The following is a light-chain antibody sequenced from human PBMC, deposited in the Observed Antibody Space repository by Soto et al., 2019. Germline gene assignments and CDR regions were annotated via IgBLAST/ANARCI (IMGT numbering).Light chain of an antibody. CDR2: DAS. J-gene: IGKJ4*01. V-gene: IGKV3-11*01. CDR1: QSVSNY. CDR3: QQRSNWALT. Sequence: IVLTQSPATLSLSPWEIATLSCRASQSVSNYLAWYQHKPGQAPRLLIYDASNRATGIPARFSGSGSGTDFTLTISSLEPEDFAVYYCQQRSNWALTFGGGTKVDIK.